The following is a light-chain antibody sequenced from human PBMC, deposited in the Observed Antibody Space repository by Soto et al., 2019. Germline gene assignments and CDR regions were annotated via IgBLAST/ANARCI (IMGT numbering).Light chain of an antibody. CDR1: QSISSW. CDR2: DAS. V-gene: IGKV1-5*01. Sequence: DIQMAQSPSTLSASVGDRVTITCRASQSISSWLAWYQQKPGKAPKLLIYDASSLESGVPSRFSGSGSGTEFTLTISSLQPDDFATYYCQQYNSFPLTFGGGTKVEIK. CDR3: QQYNSFPLT. J-gene: IGKJ4*01.